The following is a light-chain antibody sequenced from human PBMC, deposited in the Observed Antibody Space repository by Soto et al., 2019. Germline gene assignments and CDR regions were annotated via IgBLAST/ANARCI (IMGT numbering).Light chain of an antibody. CDR3: QSYDSSLSGWV. V-gene: IGLV1-40*01. J-gene: IGLJ3*02. CDR2: GNS. Sequence: QSVLTQPPSVSGAPGQRVTISCTGSSSNIGAGYDVHWYQQLPGTAPKLLIYGNSNRPSGVPDRFSGSKSGTSASLAITGLQAEHEADYSCQSYDSSLSGWVFGGGTKLTVL. CDR1: SSNIGAGYD.